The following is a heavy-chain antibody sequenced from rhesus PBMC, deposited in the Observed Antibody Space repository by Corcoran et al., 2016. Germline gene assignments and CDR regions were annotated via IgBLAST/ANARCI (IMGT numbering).Heavy chain of an antibody. CDR2: ICGSGRGN. Sequence: QLQLQESGPGLVKPSETLSLTCAVSGGSISSNYWSWFRQPPGKGLGRIGRICGSGRGNDYNPPRKSRVTISTEASKNQFSLQLRSVTAADTAVYSCARHSPGNSWDVWGRGVLVTVSS. CDR1: GGSISSNY. CDR3: ARHSPGNSWDV. J-gene: IGHJ5-2*02. V-gene: IGHV4-173*01.